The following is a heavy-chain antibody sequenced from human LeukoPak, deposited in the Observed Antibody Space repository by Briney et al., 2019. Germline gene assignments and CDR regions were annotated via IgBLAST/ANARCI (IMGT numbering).Heavy chain of an antibody. CDR1: GGSISSSSYY. CDR3: ARDLNSSSKGGKFRGFQH. CDR2: IYYSGST. Sequence: SETLSLTCTVSGGSISSSSYYWGWIRQPPGKGLEWIGSIYYSGSTYYNPSLKSRVTISVDTSKNQFSLKLSSVTAADTAVYYCARDLNSSSKGGKFRGFQHWGQGTLVTVSS. D-gene: IGHD6-13*01. J-gene: IGHJ1*01. V-gene: IGHV4-39*07.